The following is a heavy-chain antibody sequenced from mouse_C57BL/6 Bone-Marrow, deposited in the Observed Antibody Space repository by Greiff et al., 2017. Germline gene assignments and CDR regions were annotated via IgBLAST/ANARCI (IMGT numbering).Heavy chain of an antibody. V-gene: IGHV1-62-2*01. J-gene: IGHJ4*01. CDR1: GYTFTEYT. D-gene: IGHD2-4*01. CDR2: FYPGSGSI. Sequence: QVQLQQSGAELVKPGASVKLSCKASGYTFTEYTIHWVKQRSGQGLEWIGWFYPGSGSIKYNEKFKDKATLTADKSSSTVYMELSRLTSEVSAVYSCARHGTIYYDYDDYYAMDYWGQGTSVTVSA. CDR3: ARHGTIYYDYDDYYAMDY.